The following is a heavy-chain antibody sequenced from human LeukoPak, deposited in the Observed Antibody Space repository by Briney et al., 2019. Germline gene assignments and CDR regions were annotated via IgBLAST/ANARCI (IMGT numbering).Heavy chain of an antibody. Sequence: GGSLRLSCAASGFTFSTYWMNWFRQTPGKGLEWVAKIKADGGEKDHVASVKGRFTISRDNSKNTLYLQMNSLRAEDTAVYYCAKDLGWIHFAYWGQGTLVTVSS. J-gene: IGHJ4*02. CDR2: IKADGGEK. V-gene: IGHV3-7*03. D-gene: IGHD5-18*01. CDR3: AKDLGWIHFAY. CDR1: GFTFSTYW.